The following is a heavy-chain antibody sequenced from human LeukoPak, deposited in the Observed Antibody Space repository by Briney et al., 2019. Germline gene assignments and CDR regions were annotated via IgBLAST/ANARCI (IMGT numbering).Heavy chain of an antibody. D-gene: IGHD4-17*01. CDR1: GYTFSSYA. Sequence: ASVKVSCKASGYTFSSYATHWVRQAPGQRLEWMGWINTGNGNTQYSQKFQGRVTFTRDTSANTAYMELSNLRSEDTAVYYCASVDYGDYWGQGTLVTVSS. CDR2: INTGNGNT. CDR3: ASVDYGDY. V-gene: IGHV1-3*04. J-gene: IGHJ4*02.